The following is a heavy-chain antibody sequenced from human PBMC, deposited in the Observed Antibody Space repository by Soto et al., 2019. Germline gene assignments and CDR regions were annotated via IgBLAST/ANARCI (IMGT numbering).Heavy chain of an antibody. V-gene: IGHV4-59*01. Sequence: QVQLQESGPGLVKPSETLSLTCTVSGGSISSYYWSWIRQPPGKGLEWIGYIYYSGSTNYNPSLKSRVTISVDTSKNQFSLKLGSVTAADTAVYYCARRYGASFDYWGQGTRVTVSS. CDR2: IYYSGST. CDR1: GGSISSYY. CDR3: ARRYGASFDY. D-gene: IGHD4-17*01. J-gene: IGHJ4*02.